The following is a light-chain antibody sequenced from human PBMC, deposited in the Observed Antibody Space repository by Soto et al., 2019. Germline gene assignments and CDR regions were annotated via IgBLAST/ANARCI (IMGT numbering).Light chain of an antibody. V-gene: IGLV2-8*01. J-gene: IGLJ1*01. CDR1: SSDVGAYNH. CDR2: EVS. Sequence: QSVLTQPPSASGSPGQSVTISCTGTSSDVGAYNHVSWYQQHPGKAPKLMIYEVSKRPSGVPDRFSGSKSGNTASLTVSGLQAEDETDYYCSSYAGSNTYVFGTETKVTVL. CDR3: SSYAGSNTYV.